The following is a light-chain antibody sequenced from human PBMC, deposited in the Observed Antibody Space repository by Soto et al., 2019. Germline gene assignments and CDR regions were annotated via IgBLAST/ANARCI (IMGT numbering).Light chain of an antibody. CDR1: SSDVGGYEF. V-gene: IGLV2-8*01. J-gene: IGLJ1*01. Sequence: QSVLTQPPSAAGSPGQSVTISCTGTSSDVGGYEFLSWYQQHPGKGPELILYEVTKRPSGVPDRFSGSKSGNTASLTVSGLQVEDEADYYCSSYAGSNNYVFGTGTKVNRP. CDR2: EVT. CDR3: SSYAGSNNYV.